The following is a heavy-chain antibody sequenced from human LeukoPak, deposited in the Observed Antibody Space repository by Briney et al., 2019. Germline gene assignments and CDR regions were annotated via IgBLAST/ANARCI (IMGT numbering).Heavy chain of an antibody. V-gene: IGHV3-23*01. J-gene: IGHJ4*02. CDR3: ARGYSYGYNY. D-gene: IGHD5-18*01. CDR2: ISGSGGST. Sequence: GGSLRLSCAASGFTFSSYAMSWVRQAPGKGPEWVSAISGSGGSTYYADSVKGRFTISRDNSKNTLYLQMNSLGAEDTAVYYCARGYSYGYNYWGQGTLVTVSS. CDR1: GFTFSSYA.